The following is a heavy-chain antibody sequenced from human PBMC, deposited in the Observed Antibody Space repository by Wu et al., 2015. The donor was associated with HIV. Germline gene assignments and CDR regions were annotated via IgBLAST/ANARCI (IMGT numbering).Heavy chain of an antibody. J-gene: IGHJ4*02. D-gene: IGHD6-19*01. V-gene: IGHV1-2*02. CDR2: VSPYNGNT. CDR1: GYTFTGYY. CDR3: ARGAVASE. Sequence: QVQLVQSGAEVKKPGASVKVSCKASGYTFTGYYMHWVRQAPGQGLEWMGWVSPYNGNTHFAQKIQGRVSMTIDKSMATAYMELRRLTYGDTAVYYCARGAVASEWGQGTAVTVSS.